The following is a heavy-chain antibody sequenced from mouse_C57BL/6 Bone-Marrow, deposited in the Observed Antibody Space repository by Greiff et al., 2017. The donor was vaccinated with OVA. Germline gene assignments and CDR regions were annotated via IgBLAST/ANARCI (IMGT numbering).Heavy chain of an antibody. CDR2: IYPGSGST. Sequence: QVQLQQPGAELVKPGASVKMSCKASGYTFTSYWITWVKQRPGQGLEWIGDIYPGSGSTNYNEKFKSKATLTVDTSSSTAYMQLSSLTSEDSAVYYCARRGSTDSLFDYWGQGTTLTVSS. CDR1: GYTFTSYW. CDR3: ARRGSTDSLFDY. D-gene: IGHD3-2*01. V-gene: IGHV1-55*01. J-gene: IGHJ2*01.